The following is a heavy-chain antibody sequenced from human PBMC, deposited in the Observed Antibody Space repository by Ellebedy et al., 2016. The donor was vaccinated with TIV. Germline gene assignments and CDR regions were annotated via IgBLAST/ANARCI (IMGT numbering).Heavy chain of an antibody. CDR3: ARDKGDGLGYFDY. CDR1: GYTFTSYG. J-gene: IGHJ4*02. CDR2: IIPIFGTA. Sequence: ASVKVSCKASGYTFTSYGISWVRQAPGQGLEWMGGIIPIFGTANYAQKFQGRVTITADESTSTAYMELSSLRSEDTAVYYCARDKGDGLGYFDYWGQGTLVTVSS. V-gene: IGHV1-69*13. D-gene: IGHD3-16*01.